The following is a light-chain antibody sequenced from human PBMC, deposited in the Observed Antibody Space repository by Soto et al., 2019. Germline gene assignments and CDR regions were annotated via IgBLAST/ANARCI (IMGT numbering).Light chain of an antibody. CDR1: SSDVGGYKY. CDR3: CSYGDNNYFA. J-gene: IGLJ1*01. CDR2: EVN. Sequence: QPALTQPPSASGSPGQSVTISCTGTSSDVGGYKYVAWYQQRPGRAPKLMIYEVNRRPSGVPDRFSGSKSGNTASLTVSGLQADDEADYYCCSYGDNNYFAFGTGTKLTVL. V-gene: IGLV2-8*01.